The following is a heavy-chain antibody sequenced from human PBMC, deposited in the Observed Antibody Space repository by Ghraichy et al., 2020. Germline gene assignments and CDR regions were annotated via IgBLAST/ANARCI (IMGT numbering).Heavy chain of an antibody. CDR3: AKENYYGSGSSDS. Sequence: GSLRLSCAASGFTFSPYAMTWVRQAPGKGLEWVSIISGSGHNTYYADSVKGRFTVSRDNSKNTLYLQMNSLRAEDTAVYYCAKENYYGSGSSDSWGQGTLVTVSS. J-gene: IGHJ4*02. CDR2: ISGSGHNT. CDR1: GFTFSPYA. V-gene: IGHV3-23*01. D-gene: IGHD3-10*01.